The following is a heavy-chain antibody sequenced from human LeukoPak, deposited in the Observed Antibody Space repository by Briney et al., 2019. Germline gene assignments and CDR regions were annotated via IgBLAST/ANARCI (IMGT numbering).Heavy chain of an antibody. V-gene: IGHV3-23*01. CDR1: GFTFSSYS. CDR2: ISGSGGST. D-gene: IGHD3-3*01. J-gene: IGHJ4*02. CDR3: AKARTYYDFWSGLDY. Sequence: GGSLRLSCAASGFTFSSYSMNWVRQAPGKGLEWVSAISGSGGSTYYADSVKGRFTISRDNSKNTLYLQMNSLRAEDTAVYYCAKARTYYDFWSGLDYWGQGTLVTVSS.